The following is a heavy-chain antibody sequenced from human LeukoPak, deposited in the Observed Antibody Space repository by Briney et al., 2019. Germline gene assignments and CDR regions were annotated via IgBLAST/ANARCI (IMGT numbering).Heavy chain of an antibody. CDR3: AKMWIGFDP. D-gene: IGHD5-12*01. V-gene: IGHV3-30*18. Sequence: GGSLRLSCAASGFTFSSYGMHWVRQAPGKGLEWVAVISYDGSNKYYADSVEGRFTISRDNSKNTLYLQMNSLRAEDTAVYYCAKMWIGFDPWGQGTLVTVSS. J-gene: IGHJ5*02. CDR2: ISYDGSNK. CDR1: GFTFSSYG.